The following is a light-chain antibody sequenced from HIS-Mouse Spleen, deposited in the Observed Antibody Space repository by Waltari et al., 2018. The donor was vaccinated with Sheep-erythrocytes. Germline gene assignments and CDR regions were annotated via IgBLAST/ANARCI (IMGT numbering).Light chain of an antibody. J-gene: IGLJ2*01. CDR3: QAWDSSTAV. CDR2: QDS. V-gene: IGLV3-1*01. Sequence: SYELTQPPSVSVSPGQTASITCSGAKLGDKDAYWYQQKPGQSPVLVIYQDSKRPSGIPERFSGSNSGNTATLTISGTQAMDEADYYCQAWDSSTAVFGGGTKLTVL. CDR1: KLGDKD.